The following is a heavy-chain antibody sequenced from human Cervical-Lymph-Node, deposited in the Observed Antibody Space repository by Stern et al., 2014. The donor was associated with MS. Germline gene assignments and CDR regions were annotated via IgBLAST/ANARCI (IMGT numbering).Heavy chain of an antibody. CDR2: IYHSGST. J-gene: IGHJ3*01. CDR3: ARGGVIYSQDRNGFDV. D-gene: IGHD2-15*01. CDR1: GGSISSGGSS. V-gene: IGHV4-30-2*01. Sequence: QLVQSGSGQAKPSQTLSLTCAVSGGSISSGGSSWNWIRQPPGNGLEWIGFIYHSGSTYYNPSHKGRVFISVEKYNNHVALNQMSVTAADTAVYYCARGGVIYSQDRNGFDVWGQGTMVTVSS.